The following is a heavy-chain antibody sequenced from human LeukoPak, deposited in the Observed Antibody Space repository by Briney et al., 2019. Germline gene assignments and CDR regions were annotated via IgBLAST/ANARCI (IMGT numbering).Heavy chain of an antibody. J-gene: IGHJ4*02. Sequence: PSETLSLTCAVYGGSFSGYYWSWIRQPPGKGLEWIGEINHSGSTNYNLSLKSRVTISVDTSKNQFSLKLSSVTAADTAVYYCARAWYYYDSSGYYPFDYWGQGTLVTVSS. V-gene: IGHV4-34*01. CDR2: INHSGST. CDR1: GGSFSGYY. D-gene: IGHD3-22*01. CDR3: ARAWYYYDSSGYYPFDY.